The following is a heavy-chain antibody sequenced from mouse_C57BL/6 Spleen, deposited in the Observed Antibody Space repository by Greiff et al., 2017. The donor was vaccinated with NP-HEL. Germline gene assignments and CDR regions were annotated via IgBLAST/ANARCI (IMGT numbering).Heavy chain of an antibody. CDR3: ARHGTGTGAMDY. CDR1: GFSLTSYG. Sequence: VKLQESGPGLVAPSQSLSITCTVSGFSLTSYGVHWVRQPPGKGLEWLVVIWSDGSTTYNSALKSRLSISKDNSKSQVFLKMNSLQTDDTAMYYCARHGTGTGAMDYWGQGTSVTVSS. D-gene: IGHD4-1*01. V-gene: IGHV2-6-1*01. CDR2: IWSDGST. J-gene: IGHJ4*01.